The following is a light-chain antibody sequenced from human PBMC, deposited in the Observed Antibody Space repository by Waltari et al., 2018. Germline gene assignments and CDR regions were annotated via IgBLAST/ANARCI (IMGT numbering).Light chain of an antibody. CDR2: EVS. J-gene: IGLJ2*01. CDR3: SSYAGSNNVV. V-gene: IGLV2-8*01. CDR1: SSDVGGYNY. Sequence: QSALTQPPSASGSPGQSVTISCTGPSSDVGGYNYVPWYQQHPGKAPKLMINEVSKRPSGVPDRFSGSESGNTASLTVSGLQAEDEADYYCSSYAGSNNVVFGGGTKLTVL.